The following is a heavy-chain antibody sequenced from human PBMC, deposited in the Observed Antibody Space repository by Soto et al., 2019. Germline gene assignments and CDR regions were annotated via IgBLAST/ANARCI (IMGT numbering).Heavy chain of an antibody. CDR2: IIPILGIA. CDR1: GGTFSSYT. V-gene: IGHV1-69*04. J-gene: IGHJ4*02. CDR3: AREGRVVQALDD. D-gene: IGHD3-3*01. Sequence: SVKVSCKASGGTFSSYTISWVRQAPGQGLEWMGRIIPILGIANYAQKFQGRVTITADKSTSTAYMELSSLRSEDTAVYYWAREGRVVQALDDWGQGTLVTVSS.